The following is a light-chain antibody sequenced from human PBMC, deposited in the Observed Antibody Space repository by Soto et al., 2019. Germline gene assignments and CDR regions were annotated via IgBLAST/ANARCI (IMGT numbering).Light chain of an antibody. CDR2: DVS. CDR3: SSYTSSSTLV. CDR1: SSDVGRYNY. Sequence: QSALTQPASVSGSPGQSITISCTGTSSDVGRYNYVSWYQQHPGKAPKLMIYDVSNRPPGVSNRFSGSKSGNTASLTISGLQAEDEADYYCSSYTSSSTLVFGGGTPLSVL. V-gene: IGLV2-14*01. J-gene: IGLJ2*01.